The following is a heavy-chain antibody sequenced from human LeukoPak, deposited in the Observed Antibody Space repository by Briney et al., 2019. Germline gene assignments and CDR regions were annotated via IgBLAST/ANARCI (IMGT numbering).Heavy chain of an antibody. CDR2: INPNSGGT. Sequence: AASVKVSCKASGYTFTGYYMHWVRQAPGQGLEWMGWINPNSGGTNYAQKFQGRVTMTRDTSISTAYMELSRLRSDDTAVYYCARDHRRYSSSWPTDYWGQGTPVTVSS. V-gene: IGHV1-2*02. CDR3: ARDHRRYSSSWPTDY. D-gene: IGHD6-13*01. CDR1: GYTFTGYY. J-gene: IGHJ4*02.